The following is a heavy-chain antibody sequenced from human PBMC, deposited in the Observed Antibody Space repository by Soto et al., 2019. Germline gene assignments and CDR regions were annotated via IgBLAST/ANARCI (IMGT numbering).Heavy chain of an antibody. CDR3: AKESRGVVVAASLTEN. V-gene: IGHV3-23*01. Sequence: GGSLRLSCAASGFTFSSHAMTWVRQAPGKGLEWVSAISGGGVSTYYADSVKGRFTISRDNSKNTLYLLMDSLKAEDTAVYYCAKESRGVVVAASLTENWGQGTLVTVSS. CDR1: GFTFSSHA. D-gene: IGHD2-15*01. J-gene: IGHJ4*02. CDR2: ISGGGVST.